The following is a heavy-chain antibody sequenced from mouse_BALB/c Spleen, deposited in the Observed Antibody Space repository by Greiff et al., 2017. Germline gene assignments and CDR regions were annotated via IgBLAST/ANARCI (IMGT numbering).Heavy chain of an antibody. J-gene: IGHJ1*01. V-gene: IGHV7-3*02. CDR2: IRNKANGYTT. CDR3: ARDMSNYGYFDV. Sequence: EVKLMESGGGLVQPGGSLRLSCATSGFTFTAYYMSWVRQPPGKALEWLGFIRNKANGYTTEYSASVKGRFTISRDNSQSILYLQMNTLRAEDSATYYCARDMSNYGYFDVWGAGTTVTVSS. CDR1: GFTFTAYY. D-gene: IGHD2-5*01.